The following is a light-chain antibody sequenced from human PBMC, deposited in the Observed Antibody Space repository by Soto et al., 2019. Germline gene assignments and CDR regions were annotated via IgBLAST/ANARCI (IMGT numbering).Light chain of an antibody. CDR1: QGIGNA. CDR2: KAS. Sequence: IQMTQSPSSLSASVGDRVTISCRASQGIGNALGWYQQKPGKAPKLLIYKASTLKSGVPSRFSGSGSRTEFTLTISSLQPDDFATYYCQHYASFSGAFGQGTKVDI. CDR3: QHYASFSGA. J-gene: IGKJ1*01. V-gene: IGKV1-5*03.